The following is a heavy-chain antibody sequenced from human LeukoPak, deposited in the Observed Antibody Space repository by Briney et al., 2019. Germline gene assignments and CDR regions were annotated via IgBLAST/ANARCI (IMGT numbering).Heavy chain of an antibody. J-gene: IGHJ4*02. CDR2: ISYDGSNK. CDR3: AKALRYYCSGGSCYFDY. V-gene: IGHV3-30*18. CDR1: GFTFSSYG. D-gene: IGHD2-15*01. Sequence: PGGSLRLSCAASGFTFSSYGMHWVRQAPGKGLEWVAVISYDGSNKYYAGSVKGRFIISRDNSKNTLYLQMNSLRAEDTAVYYCAKALRYYCSGGSCYFDYWGQGTLVTVSS.